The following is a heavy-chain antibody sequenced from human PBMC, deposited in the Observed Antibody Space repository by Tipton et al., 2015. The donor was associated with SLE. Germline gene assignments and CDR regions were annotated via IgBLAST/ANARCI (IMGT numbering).Heavy chain of an antibody. CDR3: AKVRYCTTSSCLYYFDY. J-gene: IGHJ4*02. CDR2: ISASGGST. V-gene: IGHV3-23*01. Sequence: SLRLSCAASGFTFSNYGMNWVRQAPGKGLEWVSAISASGGSTYYADSVKGRFTISRDNSKNTLYLQMNSLRAEETAVYYCAKVRYCTTSSCLYYFDYWGQGTLVTVSS. CDR1: GFTFSNYG. D-gene: IGHD2-2*01.